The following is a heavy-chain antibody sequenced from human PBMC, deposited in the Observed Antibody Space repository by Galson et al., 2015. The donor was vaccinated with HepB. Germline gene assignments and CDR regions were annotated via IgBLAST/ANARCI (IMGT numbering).Heavy chain of an antibody. CDR2: RSGNTGDT. V-gene: IGHV3-23*01. J-gene: IGHJ4*02. D-gene: IGHD2-2*02. CDR3: AKRGPGYCSSTTCYKSFDY. CDR1: GFTFRSSA. Sequence: SLRLSCAASGFTFRSSAMGWVPQAPGEGLEYVPARSGNTGDTYYADSVKGRFTISRDNSKNTLYLQMNSLRAEDTAVYYCAKRGPGYCSSTTCYKSFDYWGQGTQVTVSS.